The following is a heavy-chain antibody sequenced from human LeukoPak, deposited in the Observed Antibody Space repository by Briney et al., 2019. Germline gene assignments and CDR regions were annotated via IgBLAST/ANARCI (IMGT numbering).Heavy chain of an antibody. D-gene: IGHD5-12*01. CDR1: GGTFGSYA. V-gene: IGHV1-69*06. CDR2: IIPIFGTA. J-gene: IGHJ6*04. CDR3: ARNRGFGAYYYYGMDV. Sequence: SVKVSCKASGGTFGSYAISWVRQAPGQGLEWMGGIIPIFGTANYAQKFQGRVAITADKSTSTAYMELSSLRSEDTAVYYCARNRGFGAYYYYGMDVWGKGTTVTVSS.